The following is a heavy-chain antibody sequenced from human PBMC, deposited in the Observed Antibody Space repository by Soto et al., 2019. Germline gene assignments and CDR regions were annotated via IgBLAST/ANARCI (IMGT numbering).Heavy chain of an antibody. CDR2: IWYDGSNK. V-gene: IGHV3-33*01. Sequence: QVQLVESGGGVVQPGRSLRLSCAASGFTFSSYGMHWVRQAPGKGLEWVAVIWYDGSNKYYADSVKGRFTISRDNSKNTLYLQMNSLRAEATAVYYCARVRLYSSSWEPFDYWGQGTLVTVSS. J-gene: IGHJ4*02. CDR3: ARVRLYSSSWEPFDY. CDR1: GFTFSSYG. D-gene: IGHD6-13*01.